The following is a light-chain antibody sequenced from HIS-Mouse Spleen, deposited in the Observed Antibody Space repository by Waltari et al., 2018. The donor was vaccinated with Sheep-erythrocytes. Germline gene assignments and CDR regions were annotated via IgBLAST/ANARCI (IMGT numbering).Light chain of an antibody. CDR2: EVS. V-gene: IGLV2-8*01. CDR1: DKLGDKY. Sequence: LTQPPSVSVSPGQTASITCPGDKLGDKYASWYQQKPGKAPKLMIYEVSKRPSGVPDRFSGSKSGNTASLTVSGLQAEDEADYYCSSYAGSNNWVFGGGTKLTVL. J-gene: IGLJ3*02. CDR3: SSYAGSNNWV.